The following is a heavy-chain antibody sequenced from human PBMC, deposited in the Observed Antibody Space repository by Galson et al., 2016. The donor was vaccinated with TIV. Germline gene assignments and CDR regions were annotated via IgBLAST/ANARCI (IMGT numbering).Heavy chain of an antibody. CDR3: ARDAGTYYHAFDV. D-gene: IGHD3-22*01. Sequence: SVKVSCKASGGTFSTYVFSWLRQAPGQGLEWMGVINPIFGTANYAQNFQGRLTITADESTSTAYMELSSLRSEDTAVYFCARDAGTYYHAFDVWGQGTMVTVSS. V-gene: IGHV1-69*13. J-gene: IGHJ3*01. CDR2: INPIFGTA. CDR1: GGTFSTYV.